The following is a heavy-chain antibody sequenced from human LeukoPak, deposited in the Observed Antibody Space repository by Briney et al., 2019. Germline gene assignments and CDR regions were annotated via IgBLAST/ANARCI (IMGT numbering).Heavy chain of an antibody. CDR3: ARGGTWQWLTHYYMDG. CDR1: GGSFSGYD. CDR2: INQSGST. Sequence: PSETLSLTCAVYGGSFSGYDWTWIRQPPRKGLEWIGEINQSGSTKYNPSLKSRVTISVDTSKNQFSLKLTSVTAADTAVYYCARGGTWQWLTHYYMDGWGKGTTVTVSS. D-gene: IGHD6-19*01. J-gene: IGHJ6*03. V-gene: IGHV4-34*01.